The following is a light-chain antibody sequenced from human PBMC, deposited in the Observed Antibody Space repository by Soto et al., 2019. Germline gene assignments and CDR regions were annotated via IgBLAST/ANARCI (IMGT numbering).Light chain of an antibody. J-gene: IGLJ1*01. V-gene: IGLV1-40*01. CDR2: GNS. CDR3: RSYDTSLSAYV. CDR1: SSNIGADYA. Sequence: QSVLAQPPSVSGAPGQRVTISCTGSSSNIGADYAVHWYQQLPGTAPKLLIYGNSNRPSGVPDRFSGSKSGTSASLAITGLQAEDEAEYYCRSYDTSLSAYVFGTGTKVTVL.